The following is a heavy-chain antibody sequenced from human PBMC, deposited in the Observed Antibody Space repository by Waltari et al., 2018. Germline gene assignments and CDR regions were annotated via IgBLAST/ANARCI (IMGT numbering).Heavy chain of an antibody. Sequence: QVQLQQWGAGLLKPSETLALTCAVDGGSFRGYYWSWIRPPPGKGLEWLGAISYSGSSNYIPSLKSRVTRSVDTSKNQISLKLSYVTGVDTEVYDWSRRGYDSGDSWYHFDYWGQGTLVTVSS. J-gene: IGHJ4*02. V-gene: IGHV4-34*01. D-gene: IGHD2-15*01. CDR2: ISYSGSS. CDR3: SRRGYDSGDSWYHFDY. CDR1: GGSFRGYY.